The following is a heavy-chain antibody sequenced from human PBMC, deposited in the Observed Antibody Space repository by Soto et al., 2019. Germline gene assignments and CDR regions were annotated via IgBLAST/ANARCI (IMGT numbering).Heavy chain of an antibody. V-gene: IGHV5-51*01. CDR2: IHPGDSDT. CDR3: ARTPGPEVAASLEYYYFSGMDV. Sequence: GESLKISCEASGYSFTSHWIGWVRQMPGKGLEWMGIIHPGDSDTKYSPSFQGQVTISVDKSITTVYLQWSSLKASDTAMYYCARTPGPEVAASLEYYYFSGMDVWGQGTTVTVSS. CDR1: GYSFTSHW. J-gene: IGHJ6*02. D-gene: IGHD2-15*01.